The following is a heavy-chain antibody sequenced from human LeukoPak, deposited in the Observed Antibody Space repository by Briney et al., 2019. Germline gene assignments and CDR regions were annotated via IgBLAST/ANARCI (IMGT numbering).Heavy chain of an antibody. Sequence: SETLSLTCAVSGGSISSGGYSWSWIRQPPGKGLEWIGYIYHSGSTYYNPSLKSRVTISVDRSKNQFSLKLSSVTAADTAVYYCARGYYYDSSGRNWFDPWGQGTLVTVSS. CDR2: IYHSGST. D-gene: IGHD3-22*01. CDR3: ARGYYYDSSGRNWFDP. J-gene: IGHJ5*02. CDR1: GGSISSGGYS. V-gene: IGHV4-30-2*01.